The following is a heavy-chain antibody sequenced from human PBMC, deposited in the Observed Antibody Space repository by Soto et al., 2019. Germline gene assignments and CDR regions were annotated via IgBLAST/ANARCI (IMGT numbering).Heavy chain of an antibody. D-gene: IGHD2-15*01. CDR2: ISYDGSNK. CDR3: AKSSTYCSGGSCQLRFLGLNYGTDV. J-gene: IGHJ6*02. Sequence: PGGSLRLSCAASGFTFSSYGMHWVRQAPGKGLEWVAVISYDGSNKYYADSVKGRFTISRDNSKNTLYLQMNSLRAEDTAVYYCAKSSTYCSGGSCQLRFLGLNYGTDVWGQGTTVTVSS. CDR1: GFTFSSYG. V-gene: IGHV3-30*18.